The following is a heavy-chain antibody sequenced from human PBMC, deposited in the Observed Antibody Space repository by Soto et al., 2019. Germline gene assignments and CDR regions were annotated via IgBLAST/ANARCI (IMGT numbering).Heavy chain of an antibody. CDR2: ISYDGSNK. CDR3: ARDVGRYSSSWYRYYYYYGMDV. Sequence: SLRLSCAASGFTFSSYAMHWVRQAPGKGLEWVAVISYDGSNKYYADSVKGRFTISRDNSKNTLYLQMNSLRAEDTAVYYCARDVGRYSSSWYRYYYYYGMDVWGQGTTVTVSS. V-gene: IGHV3-30-3*01. CDR1: GFTFSSYA. D-gene: IGHD6-13*01. J-gene: IGHJ6*02.